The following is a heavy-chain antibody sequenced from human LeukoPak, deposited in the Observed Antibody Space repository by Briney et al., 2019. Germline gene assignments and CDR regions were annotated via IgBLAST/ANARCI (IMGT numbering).Heavy chain of an antibody. CDR3: ARDALRTYGMDV. V-gene: IGHV3-21*01. CDR1: GFTFSSYS. Sequence: GGSLRLSCAASGFTFSSYSMNWVRQAPGKGLEWVSSISSSSSYIYYADSVKGRFTISRDNAKNSLYLQMNSLRAEDTAVYYCARDALRTYGMDVWGQGTTVTVSS. J-gene: IGHJ6*02. CDR2: ISSSSSYI.